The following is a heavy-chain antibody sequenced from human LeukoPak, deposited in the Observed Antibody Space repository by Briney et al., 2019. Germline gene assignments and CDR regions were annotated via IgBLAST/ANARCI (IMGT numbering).Heavy chain of an antibody. Sequence: GGSLRLSCAASGFTFSTFWMSWVRQAPGKGLEWVANINQDGSERYYVDSMKGRFTVSRDNAKNSLYLQMDSLRAEDTAVYYCARGGTFVSDYWGQGALVTVSS. CDR1: GFTFSTFW. CDR2: INQDGSER. V-gene: IGHV3-7*01. CDR3: ARGGTFVSDY. D-gene: IGHD1-1*01. J-gene: IGHJ4*02.